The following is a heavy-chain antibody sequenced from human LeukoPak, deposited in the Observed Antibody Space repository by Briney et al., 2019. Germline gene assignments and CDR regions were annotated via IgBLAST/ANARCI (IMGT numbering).Heavy chain of an antibody. CDR3: ARGFRGDNFDY. D-gene: IGHD7-27*01. Sequence: SETLSLTCTVSGGSISSSSYYWGWIRQPPGKGLEWIGSIYYSGSTNYNPSLKSRVTISVDTSKNQFSLKLSSVTAADTAVYFCARGFRGDNFDYWGQGTLVTVSS. CDR2: IYYSGST. V-gene: IGHV4-39*07. J-gene: IGHJ4*02. CDR1: GGSISSSSYY.